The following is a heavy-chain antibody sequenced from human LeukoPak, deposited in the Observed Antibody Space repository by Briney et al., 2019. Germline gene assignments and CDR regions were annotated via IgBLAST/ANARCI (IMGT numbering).Heavy chain of an antibody. V-gene: IGHV3-23*01. Sequence: SGGSLRLSCAASGFTFSSYAMSWVRQAPGKGLEWVSAISGSGGSTYYADSVKGRFTISRDNSKNTLYLQMNSLRAEDTAVYYCARGLMVIAAAGHFDYWGQGTLVTVSS. CDR2: ISGSGGST. J-gene: IGHJ4*02. D-gene: IGHD6-13*01. CDR1: GFTFSSYA. CDR3: ARGLMVIAAAGHFDY.